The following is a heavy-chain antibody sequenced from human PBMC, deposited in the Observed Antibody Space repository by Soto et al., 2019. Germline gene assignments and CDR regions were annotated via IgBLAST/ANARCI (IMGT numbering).Heavy chain of an antibody. V-gene: IGHV4-59*01. J-gene: IGHJ4*02. CDR1: GGSLSSYY. CDR3: ARDMGVGDFDN. Sequence: PSETLSLTCTFSGGSLSSYYWSWIRQPPGKGLEWIGHISYSGSTNYNPSLRSRVTISLDTSKNQFSLKLSSVTAADTAVYYCARDMGVGDFDNWGQGTLVTVSS. D-gene: IGHD1-26*01. CDR2: ISYSGST.